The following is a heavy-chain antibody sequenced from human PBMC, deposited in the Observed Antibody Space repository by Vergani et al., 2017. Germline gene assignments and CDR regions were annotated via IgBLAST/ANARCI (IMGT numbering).Heavy chain of an antibody. CDR2: IYYSGST. J-gene: IGHJ3*02. V-gene: IGHV4-39*01. CDR3: ARFNPHFGSATGAQRDAFDI. Sequence: QLQLQESGPGLVKPSETLSLTCTVSGGSISSSSYYWGWIRQPPGKGLEWIGSIYYSGSTYYNPSLKSRVTISVDTSKNQFSLKLSSVTAADTAVYYCARFNPHFGSATGAQRDAFDIWGQGTMVTVSS. CDR1: GGSISSSSYY. D-gene: IGHD3-3*02.